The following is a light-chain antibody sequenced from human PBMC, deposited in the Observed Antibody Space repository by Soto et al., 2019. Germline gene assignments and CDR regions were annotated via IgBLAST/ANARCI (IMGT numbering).Light chain of an antibody. V-gene: IGKV1-5*03. CDR2: KAS. J-gene: IGKJ1*01. Sequence: DIQRTQSPATLSGSVGDRVTITCRASQTISSWLAWYQQKPGKAPKLLIYKASTLKSGVPSRFSGSGSGTEFTLTISSLQPADFATYYCQHYNSYSEAFGQGTKVDI. CDR3: QHYNSYSEA. CDR1: QTISSW.